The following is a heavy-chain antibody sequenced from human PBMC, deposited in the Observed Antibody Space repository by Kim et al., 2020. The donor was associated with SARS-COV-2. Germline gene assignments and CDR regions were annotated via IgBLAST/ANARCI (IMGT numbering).Heavy chain of an antibody. D-gene: IGHD3-10*01. CDR2: INPNSGGT. CDR1: GYTFTGYY. V-gene: IGHV1-2*04. J-gene: IGHJ5*02. CDR3: AREGAGGAEINWFDP. Sequence: ASVKVSCKASGYTFTGYYIHWVRQAPGQGPEWMGWINPNSGGTKYAQKFQGWVTMTSDTSISTAYMELSRLSPDDTAVYYCAREGAGGAEINWFDPWGQGTLVTVSS.